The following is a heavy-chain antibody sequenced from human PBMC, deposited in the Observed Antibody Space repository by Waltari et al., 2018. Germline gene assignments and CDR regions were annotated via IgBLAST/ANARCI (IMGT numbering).Heavy chain of an antibody. CDR3: ARDGALTTADYRWFDS. V-gene: IGHV1-8*01. CDR2: MNPSNGKI. CDR1: GYTFTSHD. J-gene: IGHJ5*01. D-gene: IGHD3-10*01. Sequence: QVQLVQSGPEVKKPGAAVKVSCKTSGYTFTSHDIKWVRQAAGQGLEWMGGMNPSNGKIGYAQRFKGRLTVTRNTSISTIYMELSSLTSEDTAVYYCARDGALTTADYRWFDSWGQGTLVTVSS.